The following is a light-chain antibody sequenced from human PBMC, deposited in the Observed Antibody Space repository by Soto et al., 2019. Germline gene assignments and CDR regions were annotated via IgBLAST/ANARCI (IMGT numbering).Light chain of an antibody. CDR1: QNVNSN. Sequence: EIVLTQSPGTLSMSPGERATLSCRATQNVNSNLAWYQHRPGQAPRLLIYGASIRPTGIPARFSGSGSGTEFTLTIDSLQSEDFAVYYCQQYNDWPPMYTFGQGTKLEIK. J-gene: IGKJ2*01. V-gene: IGKV3-15*01. CDR3: QQYNDWPPMYT. CDR2: GAS.